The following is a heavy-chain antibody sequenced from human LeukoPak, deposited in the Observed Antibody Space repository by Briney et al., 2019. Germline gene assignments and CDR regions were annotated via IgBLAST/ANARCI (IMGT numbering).Heavy chain of an antibody. CDR1: GFTVSSNY. CDR2: IRSKAYGGTT. CDR3: TKGAYGGNPYYFDY. D-gene: IGHD4-23*01. V-gene: IGHV3-49*04. J-gene: IGHJ4*02. Sequence: PGGSLRLSCAASGFTVSSNYMSWVRQAPGKGLEWVGFIRSKAYGGTTEYAASVKGRFTISRDDSKSIAYLQMNSLKTEDTAVYYCTKGAYGGNPYYFDYWGQGTLVTVSS.